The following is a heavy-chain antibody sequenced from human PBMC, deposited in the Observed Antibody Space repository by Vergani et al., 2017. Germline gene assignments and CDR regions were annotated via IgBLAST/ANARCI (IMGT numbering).Heavy chain of an antibody. V-gene: IGHV3-49*04. CDR2: IWSKPYGGTT. J-gene: IGHJ4*02. CDR3: TRYRLDDSYAYFDY. Sequence: EVQMVESGGGLVKPGGSLRLSCVASGFTFSHYSMNWVRQAPGKGLELVAFIWSKPYGGTTEYAASVKGRFTISRDDYKSIAYLQMSSLKAEDTAVYYCTRYRLDDSYAYFDYWGQGTLVTVSP. CDR1: GFTFSHYS. D-gene: IGHD3-16*01.